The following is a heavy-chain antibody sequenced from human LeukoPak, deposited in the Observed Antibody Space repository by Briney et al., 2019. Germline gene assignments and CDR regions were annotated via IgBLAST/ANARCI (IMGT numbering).Heavy chain of an antibody. V-gene: IGHV1-8*02. D-gene: IGHD3-10*01. CDR1: GYTFTGYY. CDR2: MNPNSGNT. CDR3: ARALAMVRGVIIGY. Sequence: SVKVSCKASGYTFTGYYMHWVRQATGQGLEWMGWMNPNSGNTGYAQKFQGRVTMTRNTSISTAYMELSSLRSEDTAVYYCARALAMVRGVIIGYWGQGTLVTVSS. J-gene: IGHJ4*02.